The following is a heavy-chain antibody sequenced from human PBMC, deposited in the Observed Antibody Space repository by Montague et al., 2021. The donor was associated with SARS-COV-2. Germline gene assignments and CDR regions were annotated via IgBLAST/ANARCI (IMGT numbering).Heavy chain of an antibody. Sequence: SETLSLTCTVSGGSISTYYWNWIRQPPGKGLEWIGYIYYSGYTAYNPSLKSRVTISADTSKNQFSLKLTSVTAADTAVYYCARDRETTTDKFYGMGVWGQGTTVTVSS. CDR2: IYYSGYT. J-gene: IGHJ6*02. D-gene: IGHD1-1*01. V-gene: IGHV4-59*01. CDR3: ARDRETTTDKFYGMGV. CDR1: GGSISTYY.